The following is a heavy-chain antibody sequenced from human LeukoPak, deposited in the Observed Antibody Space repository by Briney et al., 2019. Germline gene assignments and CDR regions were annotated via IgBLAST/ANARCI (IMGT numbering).Heavy chain of an antibody. J-gene: IGHJ1*01. Sequence: SETLSLTCTVSGGSISSYYWSWIRPPPGKGLEWIGYIYYSGSTNYNPSLKSRVTISVDTSKNQLSLKLSSVTAADTAVYYCARLKYYYDSSGYRAEYFQHWGQGTLVTASS. CDR2: IYYSGST. V-gene: IGHV4-59*01. CDR1: GGSISSYY. D-gene: IGHD3-22*01. CDR3: ARLKYYYDSSGYRAEYFQH.